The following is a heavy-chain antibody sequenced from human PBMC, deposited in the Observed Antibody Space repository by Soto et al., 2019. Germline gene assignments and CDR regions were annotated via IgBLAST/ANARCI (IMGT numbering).Heavy chain of an antibody. V-gene: IGHV1-18*01. D-gene: IGHD6-13*01. Sequence: ASVKVSCKASGYTFTSYGISWVRQAPGQGLEWMGWISAYNGNTNYAQKLQGRVTMTTDTSTSTAYMELRSLRSDDTAVYYCARDGRQQLGPQVSDYWGQGTLVTVSS. J-gene: IGHJ4*02. CDR1: GYTFTSYG. CDR2: ISAYNGNT. CDR3: ARDGRQQLGPQVSDY.